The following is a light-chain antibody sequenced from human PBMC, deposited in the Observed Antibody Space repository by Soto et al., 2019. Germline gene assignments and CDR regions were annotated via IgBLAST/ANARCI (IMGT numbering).Light chain of an antibody. V-gene: IGKV3-15*01. CDR3: QQYNNWPLT. CDR1: QSISDT. Sequence: DIVLTQSPGTLSLSPGERATLSCRASQSISDTLAWYQQKPGQAPRLLIHGASTRATGIPARFSGSGSGTEFTLTISSLQSEDFAVYYCQQYNNWPLTFGGGTKVDI. J-gene: IGKJ4*01. CDR2: GAS.